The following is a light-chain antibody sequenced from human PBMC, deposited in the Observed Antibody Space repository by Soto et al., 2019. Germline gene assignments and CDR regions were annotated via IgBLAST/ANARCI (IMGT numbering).Light chain of an antibody. Sequence: DIQMTQSPSSLSASVGDRVTITCRASQSISSWLAWYQQMPGKAPKLLIYDASSLHSGVPSRFSGSGSGTEFTLTISSLQPGDFATYHRQQYNTYSWTFGHGTKVDIK. CDR1: QSISSW. J-gene: IGKJ1*01. CDR3: QQYNTYSWT. CDR2: DAS. V-gene: IGKV1-5*01.